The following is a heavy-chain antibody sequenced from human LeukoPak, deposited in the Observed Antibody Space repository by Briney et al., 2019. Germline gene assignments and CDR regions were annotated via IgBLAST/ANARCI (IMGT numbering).Heavy chain of an antibody. J-gene: IGHJ4*02. CDR3: AKSVSRQYYYDSSGYPVDY. D-gene: IGHD3-22*01. V-gene: IGHV3-23*01. CDR2: ISGSGGST. Sequence: PGGSLRLSCAASGFTFSSYAMSWVRQAPGKGLEWVSAISGSGGSTYYADSVKGRFTISRDNSKNTLYLQMNSLRAEDTAVYYCAKSVSRQYYYDSSGYPVDYWGQGTLVTVSS. CDR1: GFTFSSYA.